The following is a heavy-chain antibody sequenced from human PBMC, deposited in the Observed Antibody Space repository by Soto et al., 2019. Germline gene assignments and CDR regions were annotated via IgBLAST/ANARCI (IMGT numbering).Heavy chain of an antibody. D-gene: IGHD3-22*01. J-gene: IGHJ4*02. Sequence: EVQLVESGGGLVKPGGSLRLSCAASGFTFSNAWMSWVRQAPGKGLEWVGRIKSKTDGGTTDYAAPVKGRFTISRDDSKNTLYLQMNSLRPDDTAVYYCAGRGRSDGSGYLFYWGQGTLVTVSS. V-gene: IGHV3-15*01. CDR2: IKSKTDGGTT. CDR1: GFTFSNAW. CDR3: AGRGRSDGSGYLFY.